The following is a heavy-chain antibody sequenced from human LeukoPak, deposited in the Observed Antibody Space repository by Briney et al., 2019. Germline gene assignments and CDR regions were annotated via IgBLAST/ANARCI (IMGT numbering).Heavy chain of an antibody. CDR3: ARDGTPYYYDRTDYPIDY. CDR1: GFTFSSYS. V-gene: IGHV3-21*01. D-gene: IGHD3-22*01. CDR2: ISSSSSYI. Sequence: GGSLRLSCAASGFTFSSYSMNWVRQAPGKGLEWVSSISSSSSYIYYADSVKGRFTISRDNAKNSLYLQMNSLRAEDTAVYYCARDGTPYYYDRTDYPIDYWGQGTLVAVSS. J-gene: IGHJ4*02.